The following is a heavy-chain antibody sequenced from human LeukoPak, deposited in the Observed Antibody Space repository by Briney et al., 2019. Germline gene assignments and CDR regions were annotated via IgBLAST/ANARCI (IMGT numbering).Heavy chain of an antibody. V-gene: IGHV3-20*04. CDR1: GFTFSTYG. Sequence: PGGTLRLSCAASGFTFSTYGMSWVRQAPGKGLEWVSGINWNGGSTGYADSVKGRFTISRDNAKNSLYLQMNSLRAEDTALYYCARDFSDDFWSRLPVNYWGQGTLVTVSS. J-gene: IGHJ4*02. CDR2: INWNGGST. D-gene: IGHD3-3*01. CDR3: ARDFSDDFWSRLPVNY.